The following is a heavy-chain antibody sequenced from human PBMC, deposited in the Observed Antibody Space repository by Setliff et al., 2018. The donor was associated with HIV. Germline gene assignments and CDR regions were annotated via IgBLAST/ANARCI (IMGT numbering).Heavy chain of an antibody. D-gene: IGHD3-10*01. CDR3: ARDFKSGYVDY. CDR2: IYNDGVNR. J-gene: IGHJ4*02. CDR1: TFSVSEYA. Sequence: GGSLRLSCAASTFSVSEYAMSWVRQAPGKGLEWVAVIYNDGVNRYFGDSVEGRFTISRDNSRNTVNLQMNSLRGDDTAVYYCARDFKSGYVDYLGQGIPVTVSS. V-gene: IGHV3-33*07.